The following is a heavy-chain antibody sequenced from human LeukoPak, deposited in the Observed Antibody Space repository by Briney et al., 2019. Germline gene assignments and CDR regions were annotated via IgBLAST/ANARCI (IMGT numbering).Heavy chain of an antibody. D-gene: IGHD2-8*02. J-gene: IGHJ3*01. CDR2: NNPIIGST. V-gene: IGHV1-2*02. CDR3: ARASPGGAFDV. CDR1: GYTFTGYY. Sequence: ASVKVSCKASGYTFTGYYMHWVRQAPGEGLEWMGWNNPIIGSTRYPQKFQGRVSMTTDTSISTAYMELSSLRSDDTAVYYCARASPGGAFDVWGQGTIVTVSS.